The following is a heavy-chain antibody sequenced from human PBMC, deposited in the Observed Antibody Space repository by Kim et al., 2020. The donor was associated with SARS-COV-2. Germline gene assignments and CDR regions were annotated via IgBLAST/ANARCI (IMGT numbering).Heavy chain of an antibody. J-gene: IGHJ4*02. D-gene: IGHD5-12*01. CDR3: ARASEAYDPFDY. V-gene: IGHV4-4*07. Sequence: YNPALESRVAMSVDTAKNQISLNLTSVTAADTALYYCARASEAYDPFDYWGQGALVTVSS.